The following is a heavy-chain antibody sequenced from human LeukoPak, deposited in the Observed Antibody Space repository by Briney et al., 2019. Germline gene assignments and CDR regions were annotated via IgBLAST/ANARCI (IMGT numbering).Heavy chain of an antibody. D-gene: IGHD1-1*01. J-gene: IGHJ4*02. CDR1: GSTFTTSW. CDR2: IYPSDSDT. V-gene: IGHV5-51*01. Sequence: GAPWHFSAQSSGSTFTTSWIGWVRQLPGKGLEWMGIIYPSDSDTRYSTAHLEQVTIPADKSSSTAYLQWSSLKASDTAMYYCARLRGWNDYWGQRTGLSVSS. CDR3: ARLRGWNDY.